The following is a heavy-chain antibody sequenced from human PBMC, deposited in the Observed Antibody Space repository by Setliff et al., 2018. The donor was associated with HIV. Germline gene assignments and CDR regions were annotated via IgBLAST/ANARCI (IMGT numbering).Heavy chain of an antibody. CDR1: DDPISSYY. D-gene: IGHD2-2*01. CDR3: TRGHCSTNTCAFDH. J-gene: IGHJ4*02. Sequence: SETLSLTCYVTDDPISSYYWNWVRQSAGKGLEWIGRIFTSGNTNYNPSLESRVAMSVDTSKEQFSLRLSSVTAADTAIYYCTRGHCSTNTCAFDHWGQGILVTVSS. CDR2: IFTSGNT. V-gene: IGHV4-4*07.